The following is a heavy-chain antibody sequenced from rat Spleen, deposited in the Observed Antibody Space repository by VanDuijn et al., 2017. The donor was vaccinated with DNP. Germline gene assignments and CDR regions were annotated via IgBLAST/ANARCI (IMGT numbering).Heavy chain of an antibody. CDR3: ASGLGWFAY. D-gene: IGHD1-7*01. CDR2: ITTGGETT. CDR1: GFTFNKDW. V-gene: IGHV5-31*01. J-gene: IGHJ2*01. Sequence: EVQLVESGGDPVQPGRSLTLSCVVSGFTFNKDWMTWVRQVPGKGLEWIASITTGGETTYYPDSVKGRFTISRDHATNTLYLRLNSLRSEDTAIYYCASGLGWFAYWGQGVMVTVSS.